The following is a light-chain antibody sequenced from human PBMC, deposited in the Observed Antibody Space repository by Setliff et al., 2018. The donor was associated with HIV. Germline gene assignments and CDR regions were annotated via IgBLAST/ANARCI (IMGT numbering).Light chain of an antibody. Sequence: QSVLTQPRSVSGSPGQSVTISCTGTSSDVGSYNYVSWYQQHPGKAPKLMIYDVTKRPSGVPDRFSGSKSGNTASLTISGLQAEDEADYYCYSYAGSYTPVIFGGGTK. CDR2: DVT. CDR1: SSDVGSYNY. V-gene: IGLV2-11*01. J-gene: IGLJ2*01. CDR3: YSYAGSYTPVI.